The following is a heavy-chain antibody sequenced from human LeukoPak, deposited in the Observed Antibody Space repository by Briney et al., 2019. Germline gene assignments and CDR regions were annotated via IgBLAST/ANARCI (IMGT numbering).Heavy chain of an antibody. CDR3: ARGNVDRAMVYDY. CDR2: IYHSGST. D-gene: IGHD5-18*01. CDR1: GGSISSGGYY. Sequence: SETLSLTCTVSGGSISSGGYYWSWIRQPPGKGLEWIGYIYHSGSTYYNPSLKSRVTISVDRSKNQFSLKLSSVTAADTAVYYCARGNVDRAMVYDYWGQGTLVTVSS. V-gene: IGHV4-30-2*01. J-gene: IGHJ4*02.